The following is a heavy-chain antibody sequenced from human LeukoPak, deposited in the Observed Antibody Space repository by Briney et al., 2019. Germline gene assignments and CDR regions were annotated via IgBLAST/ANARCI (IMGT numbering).Heavy chain of an antibody. J-gene: IGHJ4*02. CDR3: ARDPQGDRAYFDY. V-gene: IGHV4-59*01. Sequence: PSETLSLTCTVSGASISGCYWSWIRQPPGKGLEWIGYIYYSGSTNYNPSLKSRVTISVDTSKNQFSLKLSSVTAADTAVYYCARDPQGDRAYFDYWGQGTLVTVSS. D-gene: IGHD1-26*01. CDR1: GASISGCY. CDR2: IYYSGST.